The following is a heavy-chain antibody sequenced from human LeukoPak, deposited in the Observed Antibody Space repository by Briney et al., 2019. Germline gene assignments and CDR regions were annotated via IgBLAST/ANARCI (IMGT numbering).Heavy chain of an antibody. J-gene: IGHJ4*02. CDR1: GYTFTSYG. D-gene: IGHD4-17*01. CDR3: ARVKRPCVELRCPSVGGPFDY. Sequence: ASVMVSCKASGYTFTSYGISWVRQAPGQGLEWMGWISAYNGNTNYAQKLQGRVTMTTDTSTSTAYMELRSLRSDDTAVYYCARVKRPCVELRCPSVGGPFDYWGQGTLVTVSS. V-gene: IGHV1-18*04. CDR2: ISAYNGNT.